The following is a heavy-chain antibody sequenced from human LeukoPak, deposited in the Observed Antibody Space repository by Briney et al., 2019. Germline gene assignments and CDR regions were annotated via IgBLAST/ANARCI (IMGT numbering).Heavy chain of an antibody. D-gene: IGHD6-13*01. CDR2: ICGSSDST. CDR3: AKDKGHSSSWYTDY. CDR1: GFTFSSYA. J-gene: IGHJ4*02. Sequence: GGSLRLSCEASGFTFSSYAMRWVRQAPGKGLEWVSPICGSSDSTYYADSVKGRFTISRDNSNDTLYLQMNSLRAEDTAVYYCAKDKGHSSSWYTDYWGQGNLVTVSS. V-gene: IGHV3-23*01.